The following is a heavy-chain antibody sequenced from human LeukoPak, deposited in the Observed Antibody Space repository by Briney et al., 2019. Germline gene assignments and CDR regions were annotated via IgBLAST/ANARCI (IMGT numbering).Heavy chain of an antibody. Sequence: SVKVSCKASGGTFSSYTISWVRQAPGQGLEWMGRIIPILGIANYAQKFQGRVTITADKSTSTAYMELSSLRSEDTAVYYCARPPGSSYYFDYWGQGTLVTVSS. CDR1: GGTFSSYT. D-gene: IGHD3-10*01. CDR2: IIPILGIA. CDR3: ARPPGSSYYFDY. V-gene: IGHV1-69*02. J-gene: IGHJ4*02.